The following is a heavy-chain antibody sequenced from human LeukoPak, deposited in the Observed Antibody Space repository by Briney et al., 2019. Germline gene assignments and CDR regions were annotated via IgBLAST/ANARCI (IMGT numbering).Heavy chain of an antibody. CDR1: GGTFSSYA. CDR3: ARDREVDGYYYYYMYV. D-gene: IGHD1-26*01. J-gene: IGHJ6*03. V-gene: IGHV1-69*05. CDR2: IIPIFATA. Sequence: SVKVSCKASGGTFSSYAISWVRQAPGQGLEWMGGIIPIFATANYTQKFQGRVTITTDESTSTAYMKLRSLRSDDTAVYYCARDREVDGYYYYYMYVWGKGTTVTVSS.